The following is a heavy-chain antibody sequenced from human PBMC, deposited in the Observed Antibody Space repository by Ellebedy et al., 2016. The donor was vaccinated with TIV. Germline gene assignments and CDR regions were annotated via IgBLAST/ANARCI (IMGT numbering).Heavy chain of an antibody. CDR2: ISSNSENI. CDR3: AKGGD. CDR1: GFIFDGYT. J-gene: IGHJ4*02. V-gene: IGHV3-9*01. Sequence: PGGSLRLSCAASGFIFDGYTMQWVRQAPGKGLEWVSSISSNSENINYADSVKGRFTISRDNAKRTLYLQMNSLRVEDTAFYFCAKGGDWGQGTLVTVSS.